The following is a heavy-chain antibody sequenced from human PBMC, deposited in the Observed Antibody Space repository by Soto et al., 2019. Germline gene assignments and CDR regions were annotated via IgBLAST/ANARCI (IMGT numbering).Heavy chain of an antibody. D-gene: IGHD3-10*01. V-gene: IGHV3-74*01. J-gene: IGHJ6*02. Sequence: EVQLVESGGGLVQPGGSLRLSCAASGFTFSSYWMHWVRQAPGKGLVWVSRINSDESSTSYADSVKGRFTISRDNAKNTLDLRMDCLRVEDTAEYYCASTVTLVRGHGMDVWGQGTTVTVSS. CDR1: GFTFSSYW. CDR2: INSDESST. CDR3: ASTVTLVRGHGMDV.